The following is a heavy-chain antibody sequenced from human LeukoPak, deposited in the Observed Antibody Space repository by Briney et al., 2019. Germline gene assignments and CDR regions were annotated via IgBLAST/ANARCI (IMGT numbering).Heavy chain of an antibody. V-gene: IGHV3-23*01. CDR3: AKGSTGLYQPDF. CDR1: RFTFSSYA. D-gene: IGHD6-19*01. J-gene: IGHJ4*02. Sequence: PGGSLRLSCAASRFTFSSYAMSWVRQAPGKGLEWVSGISGSAGSTYYADSVKGRFIISRDNSKDTLYLQMNRLRAEDTAIYYCAKGSTGLYQPDFWGQGTLVTVSS. CDR2: ISGSAGST.